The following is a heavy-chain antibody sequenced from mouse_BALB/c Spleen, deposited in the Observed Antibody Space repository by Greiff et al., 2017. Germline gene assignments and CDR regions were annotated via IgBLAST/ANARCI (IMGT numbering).Heavy chain of an antibody. CDR3: ARSLLLRLHAMDY. Sequence: VQLKQSGPGLVKPSQSLSLTCTVTGYSITSDYAWNWIRQFPGNKLEWMGYISYSGSTSYNPSLKSRISITRDTSKNQFFLQLNSVTTEDTATYYCARSLLLRLHAMDYWGQGTSVTVSS. CDR2: ISYSGST. V-gene: IGHV3-2*02. D-gene: IGHD1-2*01. CDR1: GYSITSDYA. J-gene: IGHJ4*01.